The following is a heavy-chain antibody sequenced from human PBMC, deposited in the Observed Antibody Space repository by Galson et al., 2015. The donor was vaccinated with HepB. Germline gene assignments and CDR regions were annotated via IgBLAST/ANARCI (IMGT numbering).Heavy chain of an antibody. V-gene: IGHV3-30-3*01. D-gene: IGHD4-17*01. CDR1: GFTFSSYA. CDR3: ARLLATVAKRQPSNPANVDY. J-gene: IGHJ4*02. CDR2: ISYDGSNK. Sequence: SLRLSCAASGFTFSSYAMHWVRQAPGKGLEWVAVISYDGSNKYYADSVKGRFTISRDNSKNTLYLQMNSLRAEDTAVYYCARLLATVAKRQPSNPANVDYWGQGTLVTVSP.